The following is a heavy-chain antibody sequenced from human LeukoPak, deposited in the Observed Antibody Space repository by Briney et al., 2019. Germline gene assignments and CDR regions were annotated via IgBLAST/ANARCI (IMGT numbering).Heavy chain of an antibody. D-gene: IGHD1-26*01. Sequence: SETLSLTCTVSGASFSSFYWSWIRQPAGKGLEWIGRIYTSGGTNYNPSLKSRVTMSIDTSKNQFSLKLYSVTAADTAVYYCVTDRSGSYDYWGQGILVTVSS. CDR3: VTDRSGSYDY. V-gene: IGHV4-4*07. CDR1: GASFSSFY. CDR2: IYTSGGT. J-gene: IGHJ4*02.